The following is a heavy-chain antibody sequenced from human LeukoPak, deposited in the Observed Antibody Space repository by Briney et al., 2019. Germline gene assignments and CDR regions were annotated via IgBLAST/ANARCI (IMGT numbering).Heavy chain of an antibody. CDR2: IWYDGSNK. D-gene: IGHD3-3*01. Sequence: PGRSLRLSCAASVFTFRSYGMHWLRQAPGKGLEWVAIIWYDGSNKYYADSVKGRFTISRDNSKNTLYLQVNSLRAEDTAVYYCARDGSFWRGYPYYFDYWGQGTLVTASS. V-gene: IGHV3-33*01. CDR1: VFTFRSYG. CDR3: ARDGSFWRGYPYYFDY. J-gene: IGHJ4*02.